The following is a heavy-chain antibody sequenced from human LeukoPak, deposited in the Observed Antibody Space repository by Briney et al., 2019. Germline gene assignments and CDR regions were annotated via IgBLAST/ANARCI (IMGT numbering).Heavy chain of an antibody. Sequence: PGVSLRLSCAGSGFTFGSYTMNWVPQAPGKGLEWVSSISPTAISTLHADSVKGRFIISTDNAENSVFLQMNSLRAEDTAIYYCVRDFAGEYGAGGPWGQGIMVTVSS. CDR2: ISPTAIST. J-gene: IGHJ5*02. D-gene: IGHD3-10*01. V-gene: IGHV3-21*03. CDR3: VRDFAGEYGAGGP. CDR1: GFTFGSYT.